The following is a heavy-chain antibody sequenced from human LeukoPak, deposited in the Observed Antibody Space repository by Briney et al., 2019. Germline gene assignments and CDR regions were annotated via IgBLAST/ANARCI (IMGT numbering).Heavy chain of an antibody. CDR2: IRSKAYGGTT. J-gene: IGHJ4*02. CDR1: GFTFSSYS. Sequence: GGSLRLSCAASGFTFSSYSMSWFRQAPGKGLEWVGFIRSKAYGGTTEYAASVKGRFTISRDDSKSIAYLQMNSLKTEDTAVYYCTRETIGYWGQGTLVTVSS. CDR3: TRETIGY. V-gene: IGHV3-49*03.